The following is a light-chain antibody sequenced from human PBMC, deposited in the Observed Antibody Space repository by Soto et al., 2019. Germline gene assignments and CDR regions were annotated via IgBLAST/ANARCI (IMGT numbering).Light chain of an antibody. J-gene: IGLJ1*01. CDR3: TSWTTNNIPYV. V-gene: IGLV2-14*03. CDR1: NSDVGGYNY. CDR2: EVS. Sequence: QSALTQPASVSGSPGQSITISCTGTNSDVGGYNYVSWYQQHPGKAPKLLIHEVSNRPSGVSDRFSGSKSGSTASLTISGLQADDEADYYCTSWTTNNIPYVFGTGTKLTVL.